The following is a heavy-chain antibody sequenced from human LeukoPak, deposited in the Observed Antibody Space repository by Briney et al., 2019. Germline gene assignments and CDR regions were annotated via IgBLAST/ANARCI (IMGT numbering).Heavy chain of an antibody. CDR2: IYYSGST. Sequence: PSQTLSLTCTVSGGSISSGDYYWSWIRQPPRKGLEWIGYIYYSGSTYYNPSLKSRVTISVDTSKNQFSLKLSSVTAAYTAVYYCARDYQSSGTLPSGVDYYGMDVWGQGTTVTVSS. V-gene: IGHV4-30-4*01. D-gene: IGHD3-10*01. CDR1: GGSISSGDYY. J-gene: IGHJ6*02. CDR3: ARDYQSSGTLPSGVDYYGMDV.